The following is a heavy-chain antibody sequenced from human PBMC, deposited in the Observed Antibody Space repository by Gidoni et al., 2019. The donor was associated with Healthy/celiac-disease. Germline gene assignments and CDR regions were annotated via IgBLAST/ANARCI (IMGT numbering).Heavy chain of an antibody. V-gene: IGHV4-39*01. CDR2: ISYSGST. Sequence: QLQLQESGPGLVKPSETLSLTCTVSGGSISSSSYYWGWIRQPPGKGLAWIGSISYSGSTSYNPSLKSRVTIAVDTSKNQFSLKLSSVTAADTAVYYCARGDGYNFDYWGQGTLVTVSS. J-gene: IGHJ4*02. CDR3: ARGDGYNFDY. CDR1: GGSISSSSYY. D-gene: IGHD2-21*02.